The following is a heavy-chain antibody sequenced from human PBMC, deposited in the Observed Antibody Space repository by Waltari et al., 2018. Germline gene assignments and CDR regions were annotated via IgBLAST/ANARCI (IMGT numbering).Heavy chain of an antibody. J-gene: IGHJ4*02. D-gene: IGHD5-12*01. CDR1: GYTFTDYY. CDR2: VDPEDGET. CDR3: ARTVVDIVATITIPFGY. V-gene: IGHV1-69-2*01. Sequence: EVQLVQSGAEVKKPGATVKISCKASGYTFTDYYMHWVQQAPGKGLEWMGRVDPEDGETIYAEKFQGRVTITADTSTDTAYMELSSLRSEDTAVYYCARTVVDIVATITIPFGYWGQGTLVTVSS.